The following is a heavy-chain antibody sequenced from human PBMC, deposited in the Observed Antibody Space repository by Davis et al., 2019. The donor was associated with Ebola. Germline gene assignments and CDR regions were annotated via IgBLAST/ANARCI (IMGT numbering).Heavy chain of an antibody. J-gene: IGHJ4*02. CDR3: AGTLTTLHHFDY. CDR2: IYYSGST. Sequence: MPGGSLRLSCTVSGGSISSYYWSWIRQPPGKGLEWIGYIYYSGSTNYNPSLKSRVTISVDTSKNQFSLKLSSVTAADTAVYYCAGTLTTLHHFDYWGQGTLVTVSS. V-gene: IGHV4-59*08. CDR1: GGSISSYY. D-gene: IGHD4/OR15-4a*01.